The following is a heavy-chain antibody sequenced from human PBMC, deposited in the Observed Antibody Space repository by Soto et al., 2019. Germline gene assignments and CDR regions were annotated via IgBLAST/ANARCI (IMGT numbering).Heavy chain of an antibody. CDR3: ARGRVAAARITRFDP. J-gene: IGHJ5*02. D-gene: IGHD6-13*01. CDR2: INHSGST. CDR1: GGSFSGYY. V-gene: IGHV4-34*01. Sequence: SETLSLTCAVYGGSFSGYYWSWIRQPPGKGLEWIGEINHSGSTNYNPSLKSRVTISVDTSKNQFSLKLSSVTAADTAVYYCARGRVAAARITRFDPWGQGTLVTVSS.